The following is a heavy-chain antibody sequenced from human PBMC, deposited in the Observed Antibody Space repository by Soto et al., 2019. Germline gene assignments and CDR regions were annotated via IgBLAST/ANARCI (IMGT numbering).Heavy chain of an antibody. CDR3: ARVGRDCSSTSCPYYYYYMDV. D-gene: IGHD2-2*01. J-gene: IGHJ6*03. CDR1: EATFSSYI. Sequence: QVQLVQSGVGVRKPGPPVRFSGKASEATFSSYITGWVRQPPGKGLEGRGGISHTHGKANNAQKFKGRVTITADKSTSTAYMELSSLRSEDTAVYYCARVGRDCSSTSCPYYYYYMDVWGKGTTVTVSS. V-gene: IGHV1-69*08. CDR2: ISHTHGKA.